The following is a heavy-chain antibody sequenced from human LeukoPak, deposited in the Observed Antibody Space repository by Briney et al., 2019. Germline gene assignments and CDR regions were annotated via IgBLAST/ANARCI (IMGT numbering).Heavy chain of an antibody. J-gene: IGHJ4*02. V-gene: IGHV3-30*02. Sequence: GGSLRLSCAASGFTFNSYGMHWVRQAPGKGLEWVAFIRYDGINKYYADSVKGRFTISRDNSKHTLYLQMNSLRAGGTAVYYCAKGGGSGWYGYFDYWGQGTLVTVSS. CDR2: IRYDGINK. D-gene: IGHD6-19*01. CDR1: GFTFNSYG. CDR3: AKGGGSGWYGYFDY.